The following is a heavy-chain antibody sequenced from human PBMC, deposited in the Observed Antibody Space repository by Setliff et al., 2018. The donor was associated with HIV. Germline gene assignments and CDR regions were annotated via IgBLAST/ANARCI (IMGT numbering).Heavy chain of an antibody. CDR3: AILRGYSGYDLTGDIEY. CDR2: IAYDGSNK. CDR1: GFTFSSNA. Sequence: WGSLRLSCAASGFTFSSNAMHWVRQAPGKGLEWVAVIAYDGSNKYYADSVKGRFTISRDNSKSALYVQMSSLRSEDTAVYYCAILRGYSGYDLTGDIEYWGQGTLVTVSS. V-gene: IGHV3-30*04. J-gene: IGHJ4*02. D-gene: IGHD5-12*01.